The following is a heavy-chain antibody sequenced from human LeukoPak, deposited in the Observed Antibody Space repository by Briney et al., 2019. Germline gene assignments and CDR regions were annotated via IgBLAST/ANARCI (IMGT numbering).Heavy chain of an antibody. D-gene: IGHD6-13*01. Sequence: SVKVSCKASGGTFSSYAISWVRQAPGQGLEWMGGSIPIFGTANYAQKFQGRGTITADESTSTAYMELSSLRSEDTAVYYCARVQQLTNYYYYYMDVWGKGTTVTVSS. CDR3: ARVQQLTNYYYYYMDV. V-gene: IGHV1-69*13. CDR2: SIPIFGTA. J-gene: IGHJ6*03. CDR1: GGTFSSYA.